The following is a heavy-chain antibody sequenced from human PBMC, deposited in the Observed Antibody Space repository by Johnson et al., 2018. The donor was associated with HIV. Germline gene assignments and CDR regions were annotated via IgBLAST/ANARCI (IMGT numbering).Heavy chain of an antibody. CDR2: IKQDGSEK. V-gene: IGHV3-7*01. Sequence: VLLVESGGGLVQPGGSLRLSCAASGFTFSSYWMNWVRQAPGKGLECVANIKQDGSEKYYVASVKGRFTISRDNAKNSLYLQLNSLRADDTAVYFCARDRFGDSDAFDIWGQGTMVTVSS. J-gene: IGHJ3*02. CDR1: GFTFSSYW. CDR3: ARDRFGDSDAFDI. D-gene: IGHD4-17*01.